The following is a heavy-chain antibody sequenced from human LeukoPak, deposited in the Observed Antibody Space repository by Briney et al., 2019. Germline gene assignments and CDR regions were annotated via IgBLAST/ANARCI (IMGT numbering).Heavy chain of an antibody. Sequence: SQTLSLTCTVSGGSISSGGYYWSWIRQHPGKGLEWIGYIYYSGSTYYNPSLKSRVTISVDTSKNQFSLKLSSVTAADTAVYYCARYPAGDQLRYFGWWETAMAYFDYWGQGTLVTVCS. CDR3: ARYPAGDQLRYFGWWETAMAYFDY. CDR1: GGSISSGGYY. V-gene: IGHV4-31*03. D-gene: IGHD3-9*01. J-gene: IGHJ4*02. CDR2: IYYSGST.